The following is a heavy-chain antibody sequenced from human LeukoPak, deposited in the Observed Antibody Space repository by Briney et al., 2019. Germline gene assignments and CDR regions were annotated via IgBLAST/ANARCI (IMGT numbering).Heavy chain of an antibody. V-gene: IGHV1-18*04. CDR1: GYSLTTYY. Sequence: RASVKVSCKASGYSLTTYYMHWVRQAPGQGLEWMGWISAYNGNTNYAQKLQGRVTMTTDTSTSTAYTELRSLRSDDTAVYYCARGSSGWYLLGPYGMDVWGQGTTVTVSS. CDR2: ISAYNGNT. J-gene: IGHJ6*02. D-gene: IGHD6-13*01. CDR3: ARGSSGWYLLGPYGMDV.